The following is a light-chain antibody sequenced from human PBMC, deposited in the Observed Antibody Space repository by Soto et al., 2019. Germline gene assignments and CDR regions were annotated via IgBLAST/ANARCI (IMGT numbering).Light chain of an antibody. CDR3: PQYNSVPVA. CDR2: ASS. CDR1: QGISSY. V-gene: IGKV1-9*01. Sequence: DIQLTQSPSFLSASVGDRVTISCRASQGISSYLSWYQQTPGQAPKLLIYASSTLQTAVPSRFSGSGSGTEFTLTIGSLQPEDFATYYCPQYNSVPVAFGQGTRVDI. J-gene: IGKJ5*01.